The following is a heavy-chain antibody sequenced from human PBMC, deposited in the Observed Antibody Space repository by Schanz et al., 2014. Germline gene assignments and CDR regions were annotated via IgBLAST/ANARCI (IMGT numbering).Heavy chain of an antibody. CDR3: ARRDNYLSAFDI. V-gene: IGHV4-39*01. Sequence: QLQLQESGPGLVKPSETLSLTCTVSGASISGSSDYWGWIRQSPGKGLEWIGNIYYTGTTYYNPSLKSRVSISEETPKTQVSWNRPSVTAADTAVFYCARRDNYLSAFDIWGQGTMVTVSS. CDR2: IYYTGTT. D-gene: IGHD4-4*01. J-gene: IGHJ3*02. CDR1: GASISGSSDY.